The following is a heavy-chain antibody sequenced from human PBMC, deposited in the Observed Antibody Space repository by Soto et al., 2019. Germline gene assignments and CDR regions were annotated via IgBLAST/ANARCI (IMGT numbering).Heavy chain of an antibody. Sequence: EVQLLESGGGLVQPGGSLKLSCAVSGFTFSTYAMCWVRQAPGKGLEWVSGINDSGDRTYYPDSVTGRFTISRDNSKNTLYLKMNSLRAEDTAVYYCGREECTNSRRYLYSGMDVWGQGNRVNVSS. V-gene: IGHV3-23*01. CDR3: GREECTNSRRYLYSGMDV. CDR2: INDSGDRT. CDR1: GFTFSTYA. D-gene: IGHD6-13*01. J-gene: IGHJ6*01.